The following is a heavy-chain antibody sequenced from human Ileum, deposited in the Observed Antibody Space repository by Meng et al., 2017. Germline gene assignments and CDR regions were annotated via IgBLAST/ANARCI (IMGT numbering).Heavy chain of an antibody. J-gene: IGHJ5*02. CDR3: ATYGSGFTPPLDP. V-gene: IGHV4-4*02. Sequence: QVQLQESGPGLVKPSGTLLLTCAVSGGSISFGKWWSWARQPPGKGLEWIGEISQSGTTNYYPSLNSRVSISLDKANNHLSLTLTSVTAADTAVYYCATYGSGFTPPLDPWGQGILVTVSS. D-gene: IGHD3-10*01. CDR2: ISQSGTT. CDR1: GGSISFGKW.